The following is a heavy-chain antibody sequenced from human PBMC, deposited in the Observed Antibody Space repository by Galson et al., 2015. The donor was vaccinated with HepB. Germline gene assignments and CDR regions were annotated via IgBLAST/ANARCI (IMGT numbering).Heavy chain of an antibody. J-gene: IGHJ4*02. CDR2: ISYDGSNK. CDR1: GFAFSSYG. D-gene: IGHD3-10*01. Sequence: SLRLSCAASGFAFSSYGMHWVRQAPGKGLEWVAVISYDGSNKYYADSVKGRFTISRDNSKNTLYLQMNSLRAEDTAVNYCARIDYYGSGNLDYWGQGTLVTVSS. V-gene: IGHV3-30*03. CDR3: ARIDYYGSGNLDY.